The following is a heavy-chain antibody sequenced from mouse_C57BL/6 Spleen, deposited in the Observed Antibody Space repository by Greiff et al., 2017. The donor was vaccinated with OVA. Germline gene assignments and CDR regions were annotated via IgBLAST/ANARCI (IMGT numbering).Heavy chain of an antibody. D-gene: IGHD4-1*01. CDR1: GFTFSSYG. CDR3: ARQGAGTYNYFDY. Sequence: EVHLVESGGDLVKPGGSLKLSCAASGFTFSSYGMSWVRQTPDKRLEWVATISSGGSYTYYPDSVKGRFTISRDNAKNTLYLQMSSLKSEDTAMYYCARQGAGTYNYFDYWGQGTTLTVSS. V-gene: IGHV5-6*01. CDR2: ISSGGSYT. J-gene: IGHJ2*01.